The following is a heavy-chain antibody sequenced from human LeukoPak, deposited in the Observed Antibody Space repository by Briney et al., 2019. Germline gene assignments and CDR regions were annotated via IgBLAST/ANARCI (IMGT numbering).Heavy chain of an antibody. Sequence: NPSETLSLTCTASGGSISSYYWSWIRQPPGKGLEWIGYIYYSRSTNYNPSLKSQVTISVDTSKNQFSLKLSSVTAADTAVYYCASANYDFWSGYYTGPFDYWGQGTLVTVSS. V-gene: IGHV4-59*01. CDR3: ASANYDFWSGYYTGPFDY. CDR2: IYYSRST. D-gene: IGHD3-3*01. J-gene: IGHJ4*02. CDR1: GGSISSYY.